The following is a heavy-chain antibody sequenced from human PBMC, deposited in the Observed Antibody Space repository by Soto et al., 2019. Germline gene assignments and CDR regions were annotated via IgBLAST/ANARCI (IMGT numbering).Heavy chain of an antibody. J-gene: IGHJ6*03. V-gene: IGHV1-18*01. D-gene: IGHD4-17*01. CDR2: ISAYNGNT. Sequence: APVKVSCKASGYTFTSYGISWVRQAPGQGLEWMGWISAYNGNTNYAQKLQGRVTMTTDTSTSTAYMELRSLRSDDTAVYYCARARGGDYAHYYYYYMDVWGKGTTVTVSS. CDR3: ARARGGDYAHYYYYYMDV. CDR1: GYTFTSYG.